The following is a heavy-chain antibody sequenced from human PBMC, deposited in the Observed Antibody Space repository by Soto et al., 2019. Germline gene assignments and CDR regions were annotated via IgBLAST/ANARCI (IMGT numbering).Heavy chain of an antibody. Sequence: QVQLVQSGAEVKKPGASVKVSCKASGYTFTSYGISWVRQAPGQGLEWLGWSSGYNGNTNYAQKFQGRVTMTTDTSTSTAYMELRSLRSDDTAVYYFATAYCGGDCFNQGYYYYGMDVWGQGTTVTVSS. CDR1: GYTFTSYG. V-gene: IGHV1-18*01. D-gene: IGHD2-21*02. J-gene: IGHJ6*02. CDR2: SSGYNGNT. CDR3: ATAYCGGDCFNQGYYYYGMDV.